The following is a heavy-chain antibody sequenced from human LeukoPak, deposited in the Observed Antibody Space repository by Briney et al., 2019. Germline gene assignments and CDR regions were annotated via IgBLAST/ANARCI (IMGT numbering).Heavy chain of an antibody. Sequence: ASVTVSCKTSSSTFSTYGITWVRQAPGQGPEWMGWINTHKGITYYAREFQDRVSMTTDASTTTAYMELRSLRSDDTAIYYCATYYSGSGSFTTQFDHWGQGTLVTVSS. J-gene: IGHJ4*02. CDR3: ATYYSGSGSFTTQFDH. D-gene: IGHD3-10*01. CDR1: SSTFSTYG. V-gene: IGHV1-18*04. CDR2: INTHKGIT.